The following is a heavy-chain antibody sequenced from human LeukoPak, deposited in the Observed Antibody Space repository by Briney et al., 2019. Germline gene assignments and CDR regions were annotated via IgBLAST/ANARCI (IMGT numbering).Heavy chain of an antibody. CDR1: GGSISSSSYY. D-gene: IGHD2/OR15-2a*01. J-gene: IGHJ6*02. CDR3: ARLHFLYGMDV. Sequence: SETLSLTCTVSGGSISSSSYYWDWIRRPPGKGLDCIGSIYYSGITYYNPSLKSRVTISVDTSKNQFSLELNSVTAADTAVYYCARLHFLYGMDVWGQGTTVTVSS. CDR2: IYYSGIT. V-gene: IGHV4-39*01.